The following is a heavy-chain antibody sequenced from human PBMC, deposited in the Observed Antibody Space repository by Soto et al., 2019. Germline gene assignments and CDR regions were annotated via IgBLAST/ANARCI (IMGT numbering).Heavy chain of an antibody. CDR2: MYDRGST. V-gene: IGHV4-30-4*01. CDR1: GGSISSDYYY. D-gene: IGHD2-8*01. Sequence: QVQLQESGPGLVKPSQTLSLTCTVSGGSISSDYYYWSWIRQPPGKGLEWIGHMYDRGSTFYNPSFGSRVTMSVDTSKNQFSLRLSAVTAADTAVYYCARYCTHGVCSNPFYYYGMDVWGQGSPVTVSS. CDR3: ARYCTHGVCSNPFYYYGMDV. J-gene: IGHJ6*02.